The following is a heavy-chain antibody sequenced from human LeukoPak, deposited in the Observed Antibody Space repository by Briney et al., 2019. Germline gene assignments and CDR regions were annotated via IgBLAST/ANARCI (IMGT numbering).Heavy chain of an antibody. J-gene: IGHJ4*02. CDR3: TTSIAAAGGYDY. CDR1: GFTFSNAW. CDR2: IKSKTDGGTT. V-gene: IGHV3-15*01. Sequence: GGSLRLSCAASGFTFSNAWMSWVRQAPGKGLEWVGRIKSKTDGGTTDYAAPVKGRFTISRDDSKNTLYLQMNSLKTEDTAVYYCTTSIAAAGGYDYWGQGTLVTVSS. D-gene: IGHD6-13*01.